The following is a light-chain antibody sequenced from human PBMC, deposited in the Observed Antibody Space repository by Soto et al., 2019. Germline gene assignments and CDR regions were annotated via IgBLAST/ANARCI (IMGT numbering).Light chain of an antibody. V-gene: IGKV3D-20*02. Sequence: EIVLTQSPGTLSLSPGEGATLSCRASQSVGGTFLAWYQQKGGQAPRLLIHGASNRATGIPDRFSGSGSGTDFTLTISRLEPEDFAVYYCQQRSNWPPLFTFGPGTKVDIK. CDR2: GAS. J-gene: IGKJ3*01. CDR1: QSVGGTF. CDR3: QQRSNWPPLFT.